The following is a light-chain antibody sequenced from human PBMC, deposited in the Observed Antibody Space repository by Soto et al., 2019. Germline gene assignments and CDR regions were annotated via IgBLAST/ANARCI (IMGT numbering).Light chain of an antibody. V-gene: IGLV1-51*01. Sequence: QSVLTHPPAVSAAPGQKVTISFCGSICNILGNSVFWYQHLPGTSPKFLIYHDNKRPSGIPDQFSVSKSSTSSTLAIAGFQTGDEAEYYSGSWNSSMRDSVFGTGPKVTV. CDR1: ICNILGNS. J-gene: IGLJ1*01. CDR3: GSWNSSMRDSV. CDR2: HDN.